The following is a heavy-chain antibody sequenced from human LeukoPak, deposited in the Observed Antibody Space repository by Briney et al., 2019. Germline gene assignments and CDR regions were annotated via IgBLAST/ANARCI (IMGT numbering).Heavy chain of an antibody. V-gene: IGHV4-30-4*01. D-gene: IGHD4-23*01. Sequence: PSETLSLTCTVSGGSISSGDYYWSWIRQPPGKGLEWIGYIYYSGSTYYNPSLKSRVTISVDTSKNQFSLKLSSVTAADTAVYYCARASATVVTPHYLSWFDPWGQGTLVTVSS. CDR3: ARASATVVTPHYLSWFDP. CDR1: GGSISSGDYY. CDR2: IYYSGST. J-gene: IGHJ5*02.